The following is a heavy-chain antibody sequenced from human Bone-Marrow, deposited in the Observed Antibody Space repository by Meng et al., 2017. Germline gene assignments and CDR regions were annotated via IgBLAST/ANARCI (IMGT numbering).Heavy chain of an antibody. V-gene: IGHV3-11*01. D-gene: IGHD4-11*01. Sequence: GESLKLSCAASGFTFSDYYMSWIRQAPGKGLEWVSYISSSGSTIYYVDSVKGRFTISRDNDKNSLYLQMNSLRGEDTDVYYCARGYSNYGTDFDYWGQGTLVTVSS. J-gene: IGHJ4*02. CDR2: ISSSGSTI. CDR3: ARGYSNYGTDFDY. CDR1: GFTFSDYY.